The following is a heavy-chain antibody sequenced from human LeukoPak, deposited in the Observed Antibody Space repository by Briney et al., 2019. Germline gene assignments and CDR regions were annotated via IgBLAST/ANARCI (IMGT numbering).Heavy chain of an antibody. CDR3: ARMYCSSTNCSPFDY. D-gene: IGHD2-2*01. CDR2: IYYSGST. Sequence: SETLSLTCAVSGGSISSYYWSWIRQPPGKGLEWIGYIYYSGSTNYNPSLKSRITISVDTSKNQFSLKLSSVTAADTAMYYCARMYCSSTNCSPFDYWGQGTLVTVSS. J-gene: IGHJ4*02. V-gene: IGHV4-59*08. CDR1: GGSISSYY.